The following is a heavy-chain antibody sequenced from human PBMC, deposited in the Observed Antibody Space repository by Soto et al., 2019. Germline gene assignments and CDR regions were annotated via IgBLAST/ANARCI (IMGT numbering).Heavy chain of an antibody. J-gene: IGHJ5*02. V-gene: IGHV1-18*04. CDR3: AREIRWGAGPEDWFDP. CDR1: GYTFTSYG. D-gene: IGHD3-16*01. Sequence: ASVKVSCKASGYTFTSYGIRWVRQAPGQGLEWMGWISASNGTTNYAQKLQGRVTMTTDTSTSTAYMELRSPXSDDTAVCYCAREIRWGAGPEDWFDPWGQGTLVTVSS. CDR2: ISASNGTT.